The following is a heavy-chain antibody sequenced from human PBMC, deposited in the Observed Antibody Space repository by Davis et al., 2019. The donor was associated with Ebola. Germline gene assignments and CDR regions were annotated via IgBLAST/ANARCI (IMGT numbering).Heavy chain of an antibody. CDR3: ARGVDSGSYNGAFDI. V-gene: IGHV1-2*02. J-gene: IGHJ3*02. CDR2: INPNSGGT. Sequence: ASVTVSCKASAYTFTGYYMHWVRQAPRQGLEWMGWINPNSGGTDYAQKFQGRVTLTRDTSINTAYMELSRLRSDETAVYYCARGVDSGSYNGAFDIWGQGTMVTVSS. D-gene: IGHD1-26*01. CDR1: AYTFTGYY.